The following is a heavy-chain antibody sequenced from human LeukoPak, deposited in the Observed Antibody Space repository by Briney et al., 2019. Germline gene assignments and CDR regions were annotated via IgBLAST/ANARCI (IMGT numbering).Heavy chain of an antibody. V-gene: IGHV3-30*18. J-gene: IGHJ4*02. CDR1: RFTFSSYS. Sequence: GGSLRLSCAAPRFTFSSYSMHWVPQAPGKGLERGAVISYDGSKKYNTDSVKGRFTISRDNSKNTLYLQMNSLRAEDTAVYYCAKDRRTDFDYWGQGTLVTVSS. D-gene: IGHD1-14*01. CDR3: AKDRRTDFDY. CDR2: ISYDGSKK.